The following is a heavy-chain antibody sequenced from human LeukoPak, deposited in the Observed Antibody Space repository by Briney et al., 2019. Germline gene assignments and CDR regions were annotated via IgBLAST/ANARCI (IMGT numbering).Heavy chain of an antibody. Sequence: GASVKVSCKASGDTFTSYAISWVRQAPGQGLEWMGWIIPIYGKANYAQKFQGRVTITTDESTSTAYMELSSLRSEDTAVYYCARAGMATILPLEYWGQGTLVTVSS. CDR3: ARAGMATILPLEY. V-gene: IGHV1-69*05. J-gene: IGHJ4*02. CDR2: IIPIYGKA. CDR1: GDTFTSYA. D-gene: IGHD5-24*01.